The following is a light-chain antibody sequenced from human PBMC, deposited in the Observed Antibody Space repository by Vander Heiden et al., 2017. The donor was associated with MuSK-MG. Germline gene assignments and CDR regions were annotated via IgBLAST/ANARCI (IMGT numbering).Light chain of an antibody. J-gene: IGLJ2*01. V-gene: IGLV3-1*01. CDR1: VLGDVY. CDR2: QDS. Sequence: SHELTPPPSVSVSPGQAAIISCSGDVLGDVYANWYQHKPGQSPVLVIYQDSKRPAGIPERFSGSNSGKSAILTIRGTQAMDEADYFCQTWDTNTGAKFGGGTKLTVL. CDR3: QTWDTNTGAK.